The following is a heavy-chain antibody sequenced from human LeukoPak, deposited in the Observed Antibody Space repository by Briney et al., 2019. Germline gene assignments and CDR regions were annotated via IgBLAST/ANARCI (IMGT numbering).Heavy chain of an antibody. J-gene: IGHJ4*02. V-gene: IGHV1-2*06. CDR1: GYTFTGYY. D-gene: IGHD3-22*01. CDR2: INPNSGGT. CDR3: ARDQGYYDGRGLDY. Sequence: GASVKVSCKASGYTFTGYYMHWVRQAPGQGLEWMGRINPNSGGTNYAQKFQGRVTMTRDTSTSTVYMELSSLRSEDTAVYYCARDQGYYDGRGLDYWGQGTLVTVSS.